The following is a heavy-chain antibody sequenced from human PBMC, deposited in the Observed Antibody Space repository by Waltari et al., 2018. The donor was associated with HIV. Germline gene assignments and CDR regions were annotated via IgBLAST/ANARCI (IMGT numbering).Heavy chain of an antibody. J-gene: IGHJ6*02. CDR2: IYYSGST. V-gene: IGHV4-59*01. CDR1: DGSTSTYS. D-gene: IGHD3-3*01. CDR3: AREGDFWSGRSYYYYGMDV. Sequence: VQLLASCTVLVTPSETPSLTGTVPDGSTSTYSSIWIRQPPGKGLEWTGYIYYSGSTNYNPSLKSRVTISVDTSKNQFSLKLSSVTAADTAVYYCAREGDFWSGRSYYYYGMDVWGQGTTVTVSS.